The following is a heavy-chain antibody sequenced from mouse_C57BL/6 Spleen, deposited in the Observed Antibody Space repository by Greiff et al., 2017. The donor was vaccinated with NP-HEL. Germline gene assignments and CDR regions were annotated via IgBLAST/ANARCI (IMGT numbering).Heavy chain of an antibody. CDR3: AKNYGPDGTWFAY. D-gene: IGHD1-1*02. V-gene: IGHV2-5*01. CDR2: IWRGGST. J-gene: IGHJ3*01. Sequence: QVQLKESGPGLVQPSQSLSITCTVSGFSLTSYGVHWVRQSPGTGLEWLGVIWRGGSTDYNAAFMSRLSITKDNSKSQVFFKMNSLQADDTAIYDCAKNYGPDGTWFAYWGQGTLVTVAA. CDR1: GFSLTSYG.